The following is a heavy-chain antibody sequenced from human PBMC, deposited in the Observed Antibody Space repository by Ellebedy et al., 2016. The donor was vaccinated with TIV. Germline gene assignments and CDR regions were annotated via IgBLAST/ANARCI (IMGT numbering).Heavy chain of an antibody. D-gene: IGHD6-13*01. CDR1: GYTFTSYA. CDR3: ASRIAAAGTDY. V-gene: IGHV7-4-1*02. J-gene: IGHJ4*02. CDR2: INTNTGNP. Sequence: AASVKVSCKASGYTFTSYAMNWVRQAPGQGLEWMGWINTNTGNPTYAQGFTGRFVFSLDTSVGTAYLQISSLKAEDTAVYYCASRIAAAGTDYWGQGSLVTVSS.